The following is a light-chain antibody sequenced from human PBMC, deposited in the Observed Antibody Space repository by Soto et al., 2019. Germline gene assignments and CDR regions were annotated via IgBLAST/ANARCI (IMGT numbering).Light chain of an antibody. CDR2: EVT. CDR3: SSYASRSSYV. Sequence: QSVLAQPASVSGSPGQSITISCTGTSSDVGGYNHVSWYQIHPGKAPKLIIYEVTSRPSGVSYRFSGSKSGNSASLTISGLQAEDEADYYCSSYASRSSYVSGGGTKFTVL. CDR1: SSDVGGYNH. V-gene: IGLV2-14*01. J-gene: IGLJ1*01.